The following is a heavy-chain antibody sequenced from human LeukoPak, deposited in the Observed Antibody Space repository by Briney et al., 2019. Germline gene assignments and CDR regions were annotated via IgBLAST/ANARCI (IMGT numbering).Heavy chain of an antibody. D-gene: IGHD3-10*01. V-gene: IGHV3-23*01. CDR1: GFTFTDYA. CDR3: AKRPYGSGGGHFDH. CDR2: ITTTVGDT. J-gene: IGHJ4*02. Sequence: PGGSLRLSCVASGFTFTDYAMTWVRQPPGRCLEWVSTITTTVGDTHYADSVKGRFTVSRDDPKGTLFLQMNSLRAEDTGVYYCAKRPYGSGGGHFDHWGQGTLAIVSS.